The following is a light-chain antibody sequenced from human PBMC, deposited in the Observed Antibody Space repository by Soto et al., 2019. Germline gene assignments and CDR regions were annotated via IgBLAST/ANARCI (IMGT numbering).Light chain of an antibody. J-gene: IGLJ2*01. V-gene: IGLV2-14*03. CDR3: SSYTSSTVV. CDR2: DVS. Sequence: QSALTQPASVSGSPGQSITISCTGTSSDVGGYNYVSWYQHHPGKAPKLMIYDVSNWPSGVSNRFSGSKSGNTASLTISGLQAEDGADYYCSSYTSSTVVFGGGTKVTV. CDR1: SSDVGGYNY.